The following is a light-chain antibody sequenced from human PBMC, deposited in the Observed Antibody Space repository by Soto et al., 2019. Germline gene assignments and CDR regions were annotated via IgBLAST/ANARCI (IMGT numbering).Light chain of an antibody. Sequence: QSALTQPRSVSGSPGQSVTISCSGTSSDVGGYEYVSWYQQHPGKAPRLLIYHVGQRPSGVPDRFSGSKSGTTASLTISGLQAEDEADYYCQSYDSSLSGYVFGTGTKVTVL. CDR2: HVG. V-gene: IGLV2-11*01. CDR3: QSYDSSLSGYV. CDR1: SSDVGGYEY. J-gene: IGLJ1*01.